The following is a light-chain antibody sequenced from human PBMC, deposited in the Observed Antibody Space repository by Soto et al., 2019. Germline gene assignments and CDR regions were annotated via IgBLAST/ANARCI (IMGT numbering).Light chain of an antibody. CDR3: QLYGVSSRRIA. Sequence: ELVSKQSPGPLSLSPGEKATLSCRASQTVSASYLALYQQKPGQAPRLLIYGATNRIIGIPDRFSGSVSGTDFTLTISILGPEAFAVYYCQLYGVSSRRIAFGQGTRLEI. CDR1: QTVSASY. CDR2: GAT. J-gene: IGKJ5*01. V-gene: IGKV3-20*01.